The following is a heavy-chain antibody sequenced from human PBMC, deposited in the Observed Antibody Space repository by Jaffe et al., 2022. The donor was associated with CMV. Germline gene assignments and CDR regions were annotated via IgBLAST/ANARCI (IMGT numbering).Heavy chain of an antibody. Sequence: EVQLLESGGGLVQPGGSLRLSCAASGFTFSSYAMSWVRQAPGKGLEWVSAISGSGGSTYYADSVKGRFTISRDNSKNTLYLQMNSLRAEDTAVYYCKWRDIVVVVAATRAAFDYWGQGTLVTVSS. D-gene: IGHD2-15*01. CDR3: KWRDIVVVVAATRAAFDY. J-gene: IGHJ4*02. CDR2: ISGSGGST. CDR1: GFTFSSYA. V-gene: IGHV3-23*01.